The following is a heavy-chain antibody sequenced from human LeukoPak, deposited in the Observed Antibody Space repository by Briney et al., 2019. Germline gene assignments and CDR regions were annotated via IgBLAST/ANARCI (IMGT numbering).Heavy chain of an antibody. J-gene: IGHJ4*02. Sequence: GASVKVSCKASGGTFSSYAISWVRQAPGQGLEWMGGIIPIFGTANYAQKFQGRVTITADESTSTAYMELSSLRSEDTAVYYCARGDITIFGVEGFKTYYFDYWGQGTLVTVSS. D-gene: IGHD3-3*01. V-gene: IGHV1-69*13. CDR3: ARGDITIFGVEGFKTYYFDY. CDR1: GGTFSSYA. CDR2: IIPIFGTA.